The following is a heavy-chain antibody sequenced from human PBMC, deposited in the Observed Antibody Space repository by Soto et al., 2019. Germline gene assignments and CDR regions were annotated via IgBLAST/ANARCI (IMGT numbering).Heavy chain of an antibody. CDR1: GCSISSGDYY. Sequence: PXETLSLTCTVAGCSISSGDYYWSWIRQPPGKGLEWIGYIYYSGSTYYNPSLKSRVTISVDTSKNQFSLKLSSVTAADTAVYYCARVLNYYDSSGYSLWFDHWGQGTLVTVSS. CDR2: IYYSGST. CDR3: ARVLNYYDSSGYSLWFDH. V-gene: IGHV4-30-4*01. J-gene: IGHJ5*02. D-gene: IGHD3-22*01.